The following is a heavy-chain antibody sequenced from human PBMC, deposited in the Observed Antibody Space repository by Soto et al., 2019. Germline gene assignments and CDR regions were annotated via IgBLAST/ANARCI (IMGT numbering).Heavy chain of an antibody. CDR1: GYTFTSYA. D-gene: IGHD2-15*01. J-gene: IGHJ4*02. CDR3: ARDLGWWPWDY. V-gene: IGHV1-3*01. Sequence: QVQLVQSGAEVKKPGASVKVSCKASGYTFTSYAMHWVRQAPGQRLEWMGWINAGNGNTKYSQKFQGRVTITRDTSASTAYMELSSLRSADTAVYYCARDLGWWPWDYWGQGTLVTVSS. CDR2: INAGNGNT.